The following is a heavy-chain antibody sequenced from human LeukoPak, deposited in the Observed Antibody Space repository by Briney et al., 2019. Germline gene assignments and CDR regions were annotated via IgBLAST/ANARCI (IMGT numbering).Heavy chain of an antibody. CDR2: ISASGST. Sequence: PSETLSLTCTVSGGSISSSCWSWIRQPGGKGLEWIGRISASGSTNYTPSLKSRVTMSVDTSKNQFSLRLSSVTAADTAVFYCARVGGSGSYYYGMDVWGQGTTVTVSS. J-gene: IGHJ6*02. V-gene: IGHV4-4*07. D-gene: IGHD3-10*01. CDR1: GGSISSSC. CDR3: ARVGGSGSYYYGMDV.